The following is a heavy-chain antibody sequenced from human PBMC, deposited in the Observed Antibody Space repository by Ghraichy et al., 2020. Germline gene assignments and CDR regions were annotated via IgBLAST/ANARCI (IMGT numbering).Heavy chain of an antibody. Sequence: SETLSLTCTVSGGSVSSGFYYWSWIRQPPGKGLEWIGYISYTGSTNYNPSLKSRVTISVDTSQNQFSLKLSSVTAADTAVYYCARARGVHYFDYWGQGTLVTVSS. CDR1: GGSVSSGFYY. CDR3: ARARGVHYFDY. J-gene: IGHJ4*02. V-gene: IGHV4-61*01. CDR2: ISYTGST. D-gene: IGHD2-8*01.